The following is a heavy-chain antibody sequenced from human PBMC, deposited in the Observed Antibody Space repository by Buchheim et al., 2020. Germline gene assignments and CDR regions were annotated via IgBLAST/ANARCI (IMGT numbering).Heavy chain of an antibody. V-gene: IGHV3-23*01. J-gene: IGHJ4*02. Sequence: EVQLLESGGGLVQPGGSLRLSCAASGFTFRDFTMSWVRRAPGKGLEWVSVISGSGVSTYYADPVKGRFTISRDNSKNTLYLQMNSLRAEDTAVYYCAKDQKGFYNFWSGYYSFDYWGQGT. D-gene: IGHD3-3*01. CDR2: ISGSGVST. CDR1: GFTFRDFT. CDR3: AKDQKGFYNFWSGYYSFDY.